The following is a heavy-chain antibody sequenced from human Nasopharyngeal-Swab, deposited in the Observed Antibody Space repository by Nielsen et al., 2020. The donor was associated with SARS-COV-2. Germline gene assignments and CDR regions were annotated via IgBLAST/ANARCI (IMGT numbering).Heavy chain of an antibody. J-gene: IGHJ4*02. CDR1: GASVSSNNAG. V-gene: IGHV6-1*01. CDR3: ARGFLQTGFDY. Sequence: TLFLTCAISGASVSSNNAGWNWITQSPSRGLEWLGRTYYGSKWYNHYAPSVKSRVTIKPDTSKNQFSLQMDSVTPEDSAVYYCARGFLQTGFDYWGQGTLVTVSS. CDR2: TYYGSKWYN. D-gene: IGHD3-9*01.